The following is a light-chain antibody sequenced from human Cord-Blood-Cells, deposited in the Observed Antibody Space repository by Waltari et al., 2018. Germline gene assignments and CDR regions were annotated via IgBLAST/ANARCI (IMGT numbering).Light chain of an antibody. V-gene: IGKV3-11*01. J-gene: IGKJ4*01. CDR2: DAA. CDR3: QQRSNWPPLT. CDR1: QRVSSY. Sequence: EIVLTQSPATLSLSPGERATLSCRASQRVSSYLAWYQQKPGHAPRLRIYDAANRATGIPARFSGSGSGTDFTLTISSLEPEDFAVYYCQQRSNWPPLTFGGGTKVEIK.